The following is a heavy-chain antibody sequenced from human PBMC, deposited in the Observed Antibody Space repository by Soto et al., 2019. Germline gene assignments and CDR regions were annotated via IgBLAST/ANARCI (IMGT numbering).Heavy chain of an antibody. D-gene: IGHD5-12*01. Sequence: ASVKVSCKASGGTFSSYAISWVRQAPGQGLEWMGGIIPIFGTANYAQKFQGRVTITADESTSTAYMELSSLRSEDTAVYYCARGGYSGYDDNYYYGMDVWGQGTTVTVSS. CDR3: ARGGYSGYDDNYYYGMDV. CDR1: GGTFSSYA. CDR2: IIPIFGTA. J-gene: IGHJ6*02. V-gene: IGHV1-69*13.